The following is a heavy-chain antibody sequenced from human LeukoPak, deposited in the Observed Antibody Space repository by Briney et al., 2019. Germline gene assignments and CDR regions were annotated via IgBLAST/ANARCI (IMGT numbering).Heavy chain of an antibody. CDR2: ISYDGSNK. D-gene: IGHD6-13*01. V-gene: IGHV3-30*18. CDR1: GFTFSSYG. Sequence: GGSLRLSCAASGFTFSSYGMHWVRQAPGKGLEWVAVISYDGSNKYYADSVKGRFTISRDNSKNTLYLQMNSLRAEDTAVYYCAKDRGRQQLVQRSDAFDIWGQGTMVTVSS. J-gene: IGHJ3*02. CDR3: AKDRGRQQLVQRSDAFDI.